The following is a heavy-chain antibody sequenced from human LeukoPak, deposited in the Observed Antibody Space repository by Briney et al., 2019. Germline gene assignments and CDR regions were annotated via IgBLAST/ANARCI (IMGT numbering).Heavy chain of an antibody. D-gene: IGHD6-19*01. CDR3: AKSTGGWYIAPDY. Sequence: PGGSLRLSCAASGFTFSSYGMSWARQAPGKGLEWVSAISGSGGSTYYADSVKGWFTISRDNSKNTLYLQMNSLRAEDTAVYYCAKSTGGWYIAPDYWGQGTLVTVSS. V-gene: IGHV3-23*01. CDR1: GFTFSSYG. CDR2: ISGSGGST. J-gene: IGHJ4*02.